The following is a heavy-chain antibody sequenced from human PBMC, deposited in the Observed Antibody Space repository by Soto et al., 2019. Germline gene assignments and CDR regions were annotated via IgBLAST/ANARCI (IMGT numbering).Heavy chain of an antibody. CDR3: AKDRQFRSYYESAGHYND. D-gene: IGHD3-22*01. CDR2: ISGRGGVT. J-gene: IGHJ4*02. V-gene: IGHV3-23*01. Sequence: EVQLLESGGGLVQPGGSLRLTCVGSGFTFRNQDMRWVRQAPGKGLEWVSGISGRGGVTYYADSVKGRFTISRDNSKNNLYLQMNNLRANDTAVYYCAKDRQFRSYYESAGHYNDWGQGTLVTVSS. CDR1: GFTFRNQD.